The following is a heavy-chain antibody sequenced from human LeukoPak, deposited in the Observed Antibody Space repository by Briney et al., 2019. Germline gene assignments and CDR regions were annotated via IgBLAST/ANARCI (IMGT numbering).Heavy chain of an antibody. CDR3: ARRSWMDV. Sequence: SETLSLTCTVSGDSISSSTYYWGWIRQPPGKGLEWIGSMYYSGSTYYNPSLKSRVTISVDTSKNQFSLKLSSVTAADTAVYYCARRSWMDVWGQGTTVTVSS. J-gene: IGHJ6*02. V-gene: IGHV4-39*01. CDR1: GDSISSSTYY. CDR2: MYYSGST.